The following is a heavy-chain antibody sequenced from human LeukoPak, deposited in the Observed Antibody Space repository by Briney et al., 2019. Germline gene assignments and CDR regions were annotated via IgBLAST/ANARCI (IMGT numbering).Heavy chain of an antibody. J-gene: IGHJ4*02. Sequence: PETSLRLSCTVSGFTFSDFGMHWVRQAPGMGLDWVACVSYDGSQTYYADSVKGRFTISRDYSKNAVFLQMNSLRAEDTAVYYCAREEHQLDYWGQGTLVTVSS. D-gene: IGHD6-13*01. CDR3: AREEHQLDY. CDR1: GFTFSDFG. CDR2: VSYDGSQT. V-gene: IGHV3-33*01.